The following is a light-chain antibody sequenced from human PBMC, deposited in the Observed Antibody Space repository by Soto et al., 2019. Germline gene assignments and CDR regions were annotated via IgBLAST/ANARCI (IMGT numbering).Light chain of an antibody. V-gene: IGKV3-20*01. CDR2: GAS. J-gene: IGKJ4*01. CDR1: QSVSNIY. Sequence: LVLTQSPGTLSLSPGETATLSCRASQSVSNIYLGWYQQKPGQAPRLLIYGASNRATGIPDRFSGSGSGTDFILTINRLEPEDFAVYYCQEFASNFGGGTKVDIK. CDR3: QEFASN.